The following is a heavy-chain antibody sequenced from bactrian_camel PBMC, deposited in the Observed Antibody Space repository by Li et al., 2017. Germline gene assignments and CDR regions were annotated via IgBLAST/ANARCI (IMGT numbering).Heavy chain of an antibody. Sequence: HVQLVESGGGSVQVGGSLRLSCASYSGYGDRILSMAWFRQGPGNEREGVPATYTGGSTEYYADSVKGRFTISVDNAKNTVYLQMTNLNPEDTAMYYCAADASCSADFAYWGRGTQVTVS. CDR1: GYGDRILS. V-gene: IGHV3S63*01. J-gene: IGHJ6*01. CDR3: AADASCSADFAY. CDR2: TYTGGSTE.